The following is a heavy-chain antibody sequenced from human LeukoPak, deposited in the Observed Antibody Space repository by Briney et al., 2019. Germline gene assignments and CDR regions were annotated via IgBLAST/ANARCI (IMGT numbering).Heavy chain of an antibody. J-gene: IGHJ4*02. CDR3: ARVFPGGYSYGRHFDY. Sequence: GASVKVSCKASGYTFTIYGISWVRQAPGQGLEWMGWISAYNGNTNYAQKLQGRVTMTTDTSTSTAYVELRSLRSDDTAVYYCARVFPGGYSYGRHFDYWGQGTLVTVSS. CDR2: ISAYNGNT. V-gene: IGHV1-18*01. D-gene: IGHD5-18*01. CDR1: GYTFTIYG.